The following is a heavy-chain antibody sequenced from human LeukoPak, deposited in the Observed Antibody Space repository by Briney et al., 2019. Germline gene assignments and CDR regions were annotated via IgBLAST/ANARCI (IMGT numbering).Heavy chain of an antibody. CDR1: GYSFTSYW. CDR3: ARAFDLWSGDSNWFVT. Sequence: GESLKISCKGSGYSFTSYWIGWVRQMPGKGLEWMGIIYPGDSDTRYSPSFQGQVTISADKSISTAYLQWSSLKASDTAMYYCARAFDLWSGDSNWFVTWGQGTLVTVSS. J-gene: IGHJ5*02. V-gene: IGHV5-51*01. D-gene: IGHD3-3*01. CDR2: IYPGDSDT.